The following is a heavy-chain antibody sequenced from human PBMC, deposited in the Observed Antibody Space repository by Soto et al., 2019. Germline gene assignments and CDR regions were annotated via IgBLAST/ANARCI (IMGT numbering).Heavy chain of an antibody. CDR1: GFSFSSYP. V-gene: IGHV3-23*01. J-gene: IGHJ5*02. D-gene: IGHD6-13*01. CDR3: ANDHLTSGGTFWFDP. CDR2: ISGAGVST. Sequence: EVQLLESGGDLIQPGGSLRLSCAASGFSFSSYPMSWVRQAPGKGLVRVAAISGAGVSTYYADSVRGRFTISRENSNNTLYLQMSRLRAEDTALYSCANDHLTSGGTFWFDPLGQGTLVTVSS.